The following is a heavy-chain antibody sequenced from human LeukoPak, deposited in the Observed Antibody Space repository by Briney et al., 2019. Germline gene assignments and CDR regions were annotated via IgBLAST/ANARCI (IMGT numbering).Heavy chain of an antibody. Sequence: GGSLRLSCAASGFDFSGYTMTWVRQAPGRGLEWLSAITSSRGDIYYADSAKGRFTISRDNAKNSLYLHINSLRAEDTAVYYCTRVNGDSVDADYYYYMDVWGKGTTVTVSS. J-gene: IGHJ6*03. CDR3: TRVNGDSVDADYYYYMDV. V-gene: IGHV3-21*01. CDR1: GFDFSGYT. CDR2: ITSSRGDI. D-gene: IGHD2-21*02.